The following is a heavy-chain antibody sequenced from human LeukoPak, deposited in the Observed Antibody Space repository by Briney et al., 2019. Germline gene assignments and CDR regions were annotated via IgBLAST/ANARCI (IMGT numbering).Heavy chain of an antibody. CDR1: GVSISSYY. D-gene: IGHD6-13*01. CDR2: IYYSGST. J-gene: IGHJ5*02. CDR3: AREGAGSSWTSNWFDP. Sequence: PSETLSLTCTVSGVSISSYYWSWIRQPPGKGLEWLGYIYYSGSTNYNPSLKSRVTISVDTSKNQFSLRLSSVTAADTAVYYCAREGAGSSWTSNWFDPWGQGTMVTVSS. V-gene: IGHV4-59*01.